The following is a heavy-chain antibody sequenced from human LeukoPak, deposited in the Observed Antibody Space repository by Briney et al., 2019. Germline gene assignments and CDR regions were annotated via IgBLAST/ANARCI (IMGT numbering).Heavy chain of an antibody. CDR3: ARLLRMVGATRANNWFDP. D-gene: IGHD1-26*01. CDR2: IYYSGST. V-gene: IGHV4-39*01. J-gene: IGHJ5*02. Sequence: SETLSLTCTVYGGSISSSSYYWGWIRQPPGKGLEWIGSIYYSGSTYYNPSLKSRVTISVDTSKNQFSLKLSSVTAADTAVYYCARLLRMVGATRANNWFDPWGQGTLVTVSS. CDR1: GGSISSSSYY.